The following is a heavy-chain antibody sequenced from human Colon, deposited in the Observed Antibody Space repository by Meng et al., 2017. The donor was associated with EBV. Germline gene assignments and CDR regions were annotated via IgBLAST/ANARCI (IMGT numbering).Heavy chain of an antibody. D-gene: IGHD5-24*01. J-gene: IGHJ4*02. Sequence: QVQLQESGPGLVKPSQTLSPTCVVSGGSISSSYWWTWVRPSPGKGLEWIGEMYHSGTTNYNPSLKSRVTISMGKSNNQLSLKLNSVTAADTAVYYCATQESRDGHNPYWGQGTLVTVSS. CDR3: ATQESRDGHNPY. CDR2: MYHSGTT. V-gene: IGHV4/OR15-8*03. CDR1: GGSISSSYW.